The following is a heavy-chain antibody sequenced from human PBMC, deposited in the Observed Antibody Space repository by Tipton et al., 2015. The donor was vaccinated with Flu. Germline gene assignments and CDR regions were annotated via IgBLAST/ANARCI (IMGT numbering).Heavy chain of an antibody. CDR3: ARRDYSNYVSEPKSWFDP. CDR2: VYHTGTT. CDR1: GDSITSYF. J-gene: IGHJ5*02. Sequence: GLVKPSETLSLTCIVSGDSITSYFWSWIRQPPGKEMEWIGYVYHTGTTKFNPSLESRVTMSVDTSRSQISLKLSSVTVADTAMYYCARRDYSNYVSEPKSWFDPWGQGILVTVSS. D-gene: IGHD4-11*01. V-gene: IGHV4-59*01.